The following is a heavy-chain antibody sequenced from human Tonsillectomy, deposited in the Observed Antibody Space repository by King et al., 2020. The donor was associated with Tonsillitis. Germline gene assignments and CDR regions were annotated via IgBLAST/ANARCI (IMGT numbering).Heavy chain of an antibody. V-gene: IGHV4-61*02. J-gene: IGHJ4*02. D-gene: IGHD3-16*01. CDR2: MYTNGET. CDR3: AAGQQPMGLDC. CDR1: GESIRSGRHY. Sequence: VQLQESGPGLVKPSQTLSLTCSVSGESIRSGRHYWSWIRQPAGKGLEWIGRMYTNGETNYNPSLKSRVTISLDTSKNQFSLYLHSVTATDTAVYYCAAGQQPMGLDCWGQGTLVTVSS.